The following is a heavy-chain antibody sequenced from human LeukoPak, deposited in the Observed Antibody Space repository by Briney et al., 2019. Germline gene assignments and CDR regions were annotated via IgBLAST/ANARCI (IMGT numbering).Heavy chain of an antibody. CDR1: GFTFSSYA. J-gene: IGHJ4*02. CDR3: AKDPPLYYYDSSGQKPY. V-gene: IGHV3-23*01. CDR2: ISGSGCST. D-gene: IGHD3-22*01. Sequence: PGGSLRLSCAASGFTFSSYAMSWVRQAPGKGLEWVSAISGSGCSTYYADSVKGRFTISRDNSKNTLYLQMNSLRAEDTAVYYCAKDPPLYYYDSSGQKPYWGQGTLVTVSS.